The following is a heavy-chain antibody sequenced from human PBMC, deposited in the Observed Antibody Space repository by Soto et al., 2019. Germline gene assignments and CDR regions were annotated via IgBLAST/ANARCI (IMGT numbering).Heavy chain of an antibody. Sequence: SVKGSCKASGSTFSRYAISWVRQAPGQGREWMGGIIPIFGTANYAQKCQGRVTITADESTSTAYMELSSLTSEDTAVYYCALSMSLVRFTAREHGMDVWGQGTTVTVSS. CDR3: ALSMSLVRFTAREHGMDV. CDR1: GSTFSRYA. J-gene: IGHJ6*02. V-gene: IGHV1-69*13. D-gene: IGHD6-6*01. CDR2: IIPIFGTA.